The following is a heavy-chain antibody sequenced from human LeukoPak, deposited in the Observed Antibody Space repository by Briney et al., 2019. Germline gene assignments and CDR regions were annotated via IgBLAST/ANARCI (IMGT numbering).Heavy chain of an antibody. CDR3: ARMSSYCDY. CDR1: GFTFSSHY. D-gene: IGHD2-2*01. V-gene: IGHV3-7*01. CDR2: IKPDGSEK. Sequence: HTGGSLRLSCVASGFTFSSHYMNWVRQTPGKGLESVATIKPDGSEKYYVDSVKGRFTISRDNAKSSLCLQMNSLRAEDTGVYFCARMSSYCDYWGQGTLVTVSS. J-gene: IGHJ4*02.